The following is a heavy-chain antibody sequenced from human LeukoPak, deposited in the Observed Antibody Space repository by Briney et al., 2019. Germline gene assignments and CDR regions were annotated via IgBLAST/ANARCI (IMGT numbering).Heavy chain of an antibody. CDR3: AKVFRILTGYSYFDY. J-gene: IGHJ4*02. D-gene: IGHD3-9*01. CDR2: IRYDGSNK. V-gene: IGHV3-30*02. CDR1: GFTFSSYG. Sequence: PGGSLRLSCAASGFTFSSYGMHWVRQAPGKGLEWAAFIRYDGSNKYYADSVKGRFTISRDNSKNTLYLQMNSLRAEDTAVYYCAKVFRILTGYSYFDYWGQGTLVTVSS.